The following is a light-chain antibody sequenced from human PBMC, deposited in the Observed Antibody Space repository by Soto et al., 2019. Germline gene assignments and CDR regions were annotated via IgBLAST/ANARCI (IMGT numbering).Light chain of an antibody. CDR3: SSYTTSGTVV. Sequence: QSARTQPASVSGSPGQSITISCTGSSSDVGGYDYVCWYQQYPGKAPKLIIYAVTDRPSGVSNRFSGSKSGNTASLIISGLQAEDEADYYCSSYTTSGTVVFGGGTKLTVL. CDR2: AVT. CDR1: SSDVGGYDY. J-gene: IGLJ3*02. V-gene: IGLV2-14*03.